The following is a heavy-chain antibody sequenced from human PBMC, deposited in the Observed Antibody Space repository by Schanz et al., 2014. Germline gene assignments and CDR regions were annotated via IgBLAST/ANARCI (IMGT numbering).Heavy chain of an antibody. CDR3: AKTLFPGGTQTFGN. CDR1: GFAFSSFA. D-gene: IGHD2-8*02. V-gene: IGHV3-23*01. J-gene: IGHJ4*02. Sequence: EVQLMESGGGLVKPGGSLRLSCVASGFAFSSFAMTWVRQAPGKGLEWVSAILGLASTTYYADSVKGRFTISRDNSKNLLYLQMNSLRAEDTAVYYCAKTLFPGGTQTFGNWGRGTLVTVSS. CDR2: ILGLASTT.